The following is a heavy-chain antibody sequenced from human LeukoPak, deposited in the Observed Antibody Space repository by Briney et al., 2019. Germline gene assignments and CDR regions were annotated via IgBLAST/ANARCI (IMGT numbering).Heavy chain of an antibody. Sequence: PGGSLRLSCAASGFTFSSYSMNWVRQAPGMGLEWVAYISGGSSNIKYADSVKGRFTISRDNAKNSLFLQMNSLRDEDTAVYYCARDIDFAFDYWGQGTLVTVSS. J-gene: IGHJ4*02. CDR3: ARDIDFAFDY. D-gene: IGHD3-9*01. V-gene: IGHV3-48*02. CDR2: ISGGSSNI. CDR1: GFTFSSYS.